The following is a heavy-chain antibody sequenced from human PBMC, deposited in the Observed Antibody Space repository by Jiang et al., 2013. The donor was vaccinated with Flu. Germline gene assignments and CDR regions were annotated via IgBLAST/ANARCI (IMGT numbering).Heavy chain of an antibody. J-gene: IGHJ4*02. CDR2: IKSKTDGGAT. CDR1: GFTFSNAW. Sequence: VQLLESGGGLVKPGGSLRLSCAASGFTFSNAWMSWVRQAPGKGLEWVGRIKSKTDGGATDYAAPVKGRFTISRDDSKNTLYLQMNSLKTEDTAVYYCQRIAAAGIDYWGQGTLVTVSS. CDR3: QRIAAAGIDY. D-gene: IGHD6-13*01. V-gene: IGHV3-15*01.